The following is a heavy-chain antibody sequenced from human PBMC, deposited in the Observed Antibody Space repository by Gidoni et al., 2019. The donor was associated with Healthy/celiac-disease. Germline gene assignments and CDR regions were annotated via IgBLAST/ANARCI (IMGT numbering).Heavy chain of an antibody. Sequence: QVQLQQWGAGLLKPSETLSPTCAVYGGSFSGYYWSWIRQPPGKGLEWIGEINHSGSTNYNPSLKSRVTISVDTSKNQFSLKLSSVTAADTAVYYCARGRITMVRGVIFDYWGQGTLVTVSA. CDR3: ARGRITMVRGVIFDY. V-gene: IGHV4-34*01. J-gene: IGHJ4*02. CDR2: INHSGST. D-gene: IGHD3-10*01. CDR1: GGSFSGYY.